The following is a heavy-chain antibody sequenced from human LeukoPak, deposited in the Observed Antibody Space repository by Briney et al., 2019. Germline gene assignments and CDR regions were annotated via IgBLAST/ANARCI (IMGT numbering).Heavy chain of an antibody. Sequence: PGGSLRLSCAASGFTFSSYEVNWVRQAPGKGLEWVSYISSSGSTIYYADSVKGRFTISRDNAKNSLYLQMNSLRAEDTAVYYCARYGRFGESIGAFDIWGQGTMVTVSS. J-gene: IGHJ3*02. D-gene: IGHD3-10*01. CDR2: ISSSGSTI. CDR1: GFTFSSYE. V-gene: IGHV3-48*03. CDR3: ARYGRFGESIGAFDI.